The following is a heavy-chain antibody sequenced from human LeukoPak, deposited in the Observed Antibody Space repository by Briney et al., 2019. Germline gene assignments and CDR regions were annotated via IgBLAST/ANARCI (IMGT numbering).Heavy chain of an antibody. CDR1: GFTFSDYY. CDR2: SSSGSTI. CDR3: TRPLRNDLITWYAP. V-gene: IGHV3-11*04. J-gene: IGHJ5*02. Sequence: GGSLRLSCAASGFTFSDYYVSWIRQAPGRGWSGFHISSSGSTIYYADSVKGRFTISRDNAKNSLYLQMNSLRVEDTGVYYCTRPLRNDLITWYAPGGQGPRVTVSS. D-gene: IGHD1-1*01.